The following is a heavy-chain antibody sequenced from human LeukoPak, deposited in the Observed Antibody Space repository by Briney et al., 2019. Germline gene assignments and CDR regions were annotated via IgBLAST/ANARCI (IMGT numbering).Heavy chain of an antibody. Sequence: PSQTLSLTCTVSGGSISSGGYYWSWIRQHPGKGLEWIGYIFYSGGTYYNPFLKSRVTISLDTSKNQFSLKLSSVTAADTAVYYCASSEATTTPPPYGMDVWGQGTTVTVSS. CDR3: ASSEATTTPPPYGMDV. D-gene: IGHD5-12*01. J-gene: IGHJ6*02. CDR2: IFYSGGT. V-gene: IGHV4-31*03. CDR1: GGSISSGGYY.